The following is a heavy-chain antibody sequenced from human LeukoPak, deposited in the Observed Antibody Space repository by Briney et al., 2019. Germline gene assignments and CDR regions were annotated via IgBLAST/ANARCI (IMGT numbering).Heavy chain of an antibody. Sequence: GGSLRLSCAASGFTFRRYGMHWVRQAPGKGLEWVAVIANDESNEIYADSVKGRFTISRDNSKNTLYLQMNSLRDEDTAVYYCARAAAVSGAFRDNWFDPWGQGTLVTVSS. CDR2: IANDESNE. J-gene: IGHJ5*02. D-gene: IGHD6-13*01. CDR1: GFTFRRYG. V-gene: IGHV3-30-3*01. CDR3: ARAAAVSGAFRDNWFDP.